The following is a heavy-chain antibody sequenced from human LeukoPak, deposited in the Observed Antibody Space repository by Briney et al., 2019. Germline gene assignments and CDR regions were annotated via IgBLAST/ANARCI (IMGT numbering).Heavy chain of an antibody. V-gene: IGHV1-18*01. CDR3: ARVQVTIFGVVTLNWFDP. Sequence: ASVKVSCKASGYTFTSYGISWVRQAPGQGLEWMGWISAYNGNTNYAQKLQGRVTMTTDTSTSTAYMELRSLRSDDTAVYYCARVQVTIFGVVTLNWFDPWGQGTLVTVSS. CDR1: GYTFTSYG. D-gene: IGHD3-3*01. CDR2: ISAYNGNT. J-gene: IGHJ5*02.